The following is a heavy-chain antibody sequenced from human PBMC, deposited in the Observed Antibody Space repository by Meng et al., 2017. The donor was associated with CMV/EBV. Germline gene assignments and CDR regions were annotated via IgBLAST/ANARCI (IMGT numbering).Heavy chain of an antibody. CDR2: IDWDDDK. J-gene: IGHJ6*02. V-gene: IGHV2-70*04. CDR3: ARGDMDV. D-gene: IGHD3-10*01. Sequence: NWVRQAPGKGLAWLARIDWDDDKFYSTSLKTRLTISKDTSKNQVVLTMTNMDPVDTATYYCARGDMDVWGQGTTVTVSS.